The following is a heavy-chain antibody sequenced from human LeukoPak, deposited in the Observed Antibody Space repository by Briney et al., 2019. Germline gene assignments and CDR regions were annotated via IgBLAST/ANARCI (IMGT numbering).Heavy chain of an antibody. CDR2: IYSGGST. V-gene: IGHV3-53*01. CDR1: GFTFSNKY. Sequence: GGSLRLSCAASGFTFSNKYMSWLRQAPGKGLEWVSVIYSGGSTYYADSVTGRFTISRDNSNNTVYLHMNSLRAEDTAVYYCARDTGVATNLGFDHWGQGTLVIVSS. J-gene: IGHJ4*02. CDR3: ARDTGVATNLGFDH. D-gene: IGHD3-3*01.